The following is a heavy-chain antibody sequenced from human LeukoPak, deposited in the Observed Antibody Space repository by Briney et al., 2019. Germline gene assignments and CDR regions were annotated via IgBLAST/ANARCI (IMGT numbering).Heavy chain of an antibody. V-gene: IGHV4-59*08. CDR3: ARQHYDFWSGYRQYNWFDP. CDR2: IYYSGST. Sequence: SETLSLTCTVSGGSISSYYWSWIRQPPGKGLEWIGYIYYSGSTNYNPSLKSRVTISVDTSKNQFSLKLSSVTAADTAVYYCARQHYDFWSGYRQYNWFDPWGQGTLVTVSS. J-gene: IGHJ5*02. D-gene: IGHD3-3*01. CDR1: GGSISSYY.